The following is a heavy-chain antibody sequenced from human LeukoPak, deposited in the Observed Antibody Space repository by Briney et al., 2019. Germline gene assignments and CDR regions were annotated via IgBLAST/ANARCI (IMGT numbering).Heavy chain of an antibody. D-gene: IGHD6-19*01. CDR3: ARAKVAGPFAY. V-gene: IGHV4-34*01. CDR2: INHSGST. Sequence: SETLSLTCAVYGGSFSGYYWSWIRQPQGKGLEWIGEINHSGSTNYNPSLKSRVTISVDTSKNQFSLNLSSVTAADTAVYYCARAKVAGPFAYWGQGTLVTVSS. CDR1: GGSFSGYY. J-gene: IGHJ4*02.